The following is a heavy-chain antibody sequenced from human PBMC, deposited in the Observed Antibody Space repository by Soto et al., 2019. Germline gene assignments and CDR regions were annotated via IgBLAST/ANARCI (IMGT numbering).Heavy chain of an antibody. V-gene: IGHV3-30-3*01. J-gene: IGHJ3*02. Sequence: QVQLVESGGGVVQPGRSLRLSCAASGFTFSSYAMHWVRQAPGKGLEWVAGISYDGSNKYYADSVKGRFTISRDNSKNTLYLQMNSLRAEDTAVYYCARDIDCSGGSCYSVTDAFDIWGQGTMVTVSS. CDR1: GFTFSSYA. D-gene: IGHD2-15*01. CDR3: ARDIDCSGGSCYSVTDAFDI. CDR2: ISYDGSNK.